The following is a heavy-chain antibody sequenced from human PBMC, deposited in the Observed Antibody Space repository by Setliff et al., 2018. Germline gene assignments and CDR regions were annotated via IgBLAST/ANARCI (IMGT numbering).Heavy chain of an antibody. CDR2: INHSGST. Sequence: SETLSLTCAVYGASFKDYYWTWIRQSPGQGLEWIGQINHSGSTTSNPSLKSRVAISVHMSKNQISLDLTSVTAADTGVYYCARGLRSSGPYAGGWYYFDFWGQGMLVTVSS. CDR1: GASFKDYY. D-gene: IGHD1-26*01. CDR3: ARGLRSSGPYAGGWYYFDF. J-gene: IGHJ4*02. V-gene: IGHV4-34*01.